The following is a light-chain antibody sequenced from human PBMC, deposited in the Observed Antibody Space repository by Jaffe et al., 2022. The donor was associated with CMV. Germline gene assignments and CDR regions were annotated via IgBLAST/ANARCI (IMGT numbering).Light chain of an antibody. Sequence: DIQMTQSPSSLSASVGDRVTITCRASQDISNFLAWYQQKPGKVPELLIYGASTLHSGVPSRFSGSGSGTDFTLDISSLQPEDVATYYCQNYNGAPRTFGQGTKVEI. CDR2: GAS. V-gene: IGKV1-27*01. CDR3: QNYNGAPRT. CDR1: QDISNF. J-gene: IGKJ1*01.